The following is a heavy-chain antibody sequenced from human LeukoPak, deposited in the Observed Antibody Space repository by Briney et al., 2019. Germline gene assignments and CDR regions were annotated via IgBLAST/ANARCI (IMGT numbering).Heavy chain of an antibody. CDR3: ARHGAAAVLLFDY. V-gene: IGHV1-69*06. CDR1: GGTFTSDA. CDR2: IIPIFGTA. Sequence: GASVKVSCKASGGTFTSDAISWVRQAPGLGLEWMGGIIPIFGTANYAQKFQGRVAITADTSTSTAYMELSSLRSEDTAVYYCARHGAAAVLLFDYWGQGTLVTVCS. J-gene: IGHJ4*02. D-gene: IGHD6-13*01.